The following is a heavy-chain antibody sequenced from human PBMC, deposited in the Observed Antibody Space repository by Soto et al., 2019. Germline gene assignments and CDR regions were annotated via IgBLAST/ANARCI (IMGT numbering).Heavy chain of an antibody. D-gene: IGHD2-8*01. V-gene: IGHV4-39*02. J-gene: IGHJ6*02. Sequence: QLQLQESGPGLVKPSETLSLTCTVSGGSISSSSYYWGWIRQPPGKGLEWIGSMYYSGSTYYKPSLKSRVTISEDTAENQFPLRLSSVTAADTAVYYCVRGVLTGHDYYYYGMDVWGQGTTVTVSS. CDR1: GGSISSSSYY. CDR2: MYYSGST. CDR3: VRGVLTGHDYYYYGMDV.